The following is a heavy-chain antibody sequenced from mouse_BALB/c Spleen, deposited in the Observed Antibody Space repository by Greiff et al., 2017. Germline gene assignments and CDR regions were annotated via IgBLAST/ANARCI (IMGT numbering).Heavy chain of an antibody. CDR2: IYPGGGYT. CDR3: ARGEGWVDY. J-gene: IGHJ2*01. CDR1: GYTFTNYW. Sequence: QVQLKESGAELVRPGTSVKISCKASGYTFTNYWLGWVKQRPGHGLEWIGDIYPGGGYTNYNEKFKGKATLTADTSSSTAYMQLSSLTSEDSAVYFCARGEGWVDYWGQGTTLTVSS. V-gene: IGHV1-63*02. D-gene: IGHD2-3*01.